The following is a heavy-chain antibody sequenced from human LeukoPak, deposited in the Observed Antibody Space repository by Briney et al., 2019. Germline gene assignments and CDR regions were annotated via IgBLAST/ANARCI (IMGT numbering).Heavy chain of an antibody. Sequence: PGGSLRLSCAASGFTFSSYSMNWVRQAPGKGLEWIGEINHSGSTNYNPSLKSRVTISVDTSKNQFSLKLSSVTAADTAVYYCAREVPGTTMVRGVRNWFDPWGQGTLVTVSS. V-gene: IGHV4-34*01. D-gene: IGHD3-10*01. J-gene: IGHJ5*02. CDR3: AREVPGTTMVRGVRNWFDP. CDR1: GFTFSSYS. CDR2: INHSGST.